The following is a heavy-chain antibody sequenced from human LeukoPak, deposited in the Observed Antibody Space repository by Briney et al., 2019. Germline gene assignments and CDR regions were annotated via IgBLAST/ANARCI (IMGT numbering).Heavy chain of an antibody. V-gene: IGHV4-39*07. D-gene: IGHD2-15*01. Sequence: SETLSLTCTVSGGSISSSSYYWGWIRQPPGKGLEWIGSIYYSGSTYYNPSPKSRVTISVDTSKNQFSLKLSSVTAADTAVYYCARRGRYYCSGGSCERVFDYWGQGTLVTVSS. CDR3: ARRGRYYCSGGSCERVFDY. CDR2: IYYSGST. J-gene: IGHJ4*02. CDR1: GGSISSSSYY.